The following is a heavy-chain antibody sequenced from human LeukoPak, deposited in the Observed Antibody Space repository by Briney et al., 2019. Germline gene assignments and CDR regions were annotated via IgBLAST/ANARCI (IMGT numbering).Heavy chain of an antibody. V-gene: IGHV5-51*01. CDR3: ARGPKYSSSWYYFDY. CDR2: IYPGDSDT. Sequence: TGGSLRLSCKGSGYSFTSYWIGWVRQMPGKGLEWMGIIYPGDSDTRYSPSFQGQVTISADKSISTAYLQWSSLKASDTAMDYCARGPKYSSSWYYFDYWGQGTLVTVSS. CDR1: GYSFTSYW. D-gene: IGHD6-13*01. J-gene: IGHJ4*02.